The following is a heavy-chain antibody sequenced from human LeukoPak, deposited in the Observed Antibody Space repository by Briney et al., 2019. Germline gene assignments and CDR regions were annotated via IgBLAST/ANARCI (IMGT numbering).Heavy chain of an antibody. CDR3: ARVRSDCSSTSCYVDYFDY. D-gene: IGHD2-2*01. CDR1: GYTFTGYY. V-gene: IGHV1-2*02. CDR2: INPNSGGT. J-gene: IGHJ4*02. Sequence: ASVKVSCXASGYTFTGYYMHWVRQAPGQGLEWMGWINPNSGGTNYAQKFQGRVTMTRDTSISTAYMELGRLRSDDTAVYYCARVRSDCSSTSCYVDYFDYWGQGTLVTVSS.